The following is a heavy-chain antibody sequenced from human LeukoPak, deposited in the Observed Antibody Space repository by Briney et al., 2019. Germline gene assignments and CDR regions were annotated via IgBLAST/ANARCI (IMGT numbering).Heavy chain of an antibody. V-gene: IGHV3-48*01. CDR3: ARDHGDSAMVIAPFFDY. CDR1: GFSFRSYS. D-gene: IGHD5-18*01. J-gene: IGHJ4*02. CDR2: ISASGSTI. Sequence: PGGSLTLSCAASGFSFRSYSMIWLRQPPGKGLEWFSYISASGSTIFYADSVKGRFTISRDDAKNSLYLQVNSLRAEDTAVYYCARDHGDSAMVIAPFFDYWGQGTLVTVSS.